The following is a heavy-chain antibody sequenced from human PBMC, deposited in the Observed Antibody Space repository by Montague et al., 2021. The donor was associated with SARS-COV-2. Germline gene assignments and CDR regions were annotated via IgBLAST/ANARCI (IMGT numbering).Heavy chain of an antibody. CDR2: XXWNDDK. CDR1: GFSLSTSGVG. CDR3: ARTTDCGYSYGRCTGACDI. Sequence: PALVKPTQTLTLTCTFSGFSLSTSGVGVGWIRQPPGKALEWLALXXWNDDKRYSPSLKSRLTITKDTSKNQVVLTMTNMDPVDTATYYCARTTDCGYSYGRCTGACDIWGQGTMVTVSS. J-gene: IGHJ3*02. D-gene: IGHD5-18*01. V-gene: IGHV2-5*01.